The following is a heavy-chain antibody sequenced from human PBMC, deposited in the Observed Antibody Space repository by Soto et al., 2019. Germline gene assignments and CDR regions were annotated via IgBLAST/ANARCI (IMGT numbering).Heavy chain of an antibody. J-gene: IGHJ4*02. CDR2: TGISGRTT. CDR1: GFTITSSA. CDR3: ATVHNTSRSFDY. D-gene: IGHD1-20*01. Sequence: EVQLLDSGGGLVQPGESLRLSCAASGFTITSSAMSWVRQAPGKRLEWVSTTGISGRTTYDADSVKGRFTVSRDDSKNTLDLQMSSLRAEDTAVYYCATVHNTSRSFDYWGQGTPVTVSS. V-gene: IGHV3-23*01.